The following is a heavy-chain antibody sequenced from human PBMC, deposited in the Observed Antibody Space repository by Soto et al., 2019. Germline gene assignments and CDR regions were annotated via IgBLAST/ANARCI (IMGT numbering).Heavy chain of an antibody. Sequence: GGSLRLSCTASGFTFGDYAMSWVRQAPGKGLEWVGFIRSKSSGGTTDYAASVKGGFTISRDDSKSIAYLQMNSLKTEDTAVYYCTRDTLAVAGGPWSRGTLVTVSS. CDR1: GFTFGDYA. V-gene: IGHV3-49*04. CDR2: IRSKSSGGTT. CDR3: TRDTLAVAGGP. D-gene: IGHD6-19*01. J-gene: IGHJ5*02.